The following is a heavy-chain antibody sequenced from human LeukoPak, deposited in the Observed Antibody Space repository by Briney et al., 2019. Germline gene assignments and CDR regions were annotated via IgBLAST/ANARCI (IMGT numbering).Heavy chain of an antibody. V-gene: IGHV3-23*01. CDR3: GKGDLGYCSSSSCNDY. J-gene: IGHJ4*02. CDR1: GFTFSRNA. CDR2: ISGSGGST. D-gene: IGHD2-2*01. Sequence: GGSLRLSCAASGFTFSRNAMSWVRQAPGKGLEWVSAISGSGGSTYYADSMKGRFTISRDNSKNTLYLQMNSLRAEDTAVYYCGKGDLGYCSSSSCNDYWGQGTLVTVSS.